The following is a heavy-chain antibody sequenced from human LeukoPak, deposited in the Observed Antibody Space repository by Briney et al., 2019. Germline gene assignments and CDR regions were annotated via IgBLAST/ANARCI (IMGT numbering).Heavy chain of an antibody. CDR1: GITFSDYY. D-gene: IGHD2-2*01. CDR2: ISSSGSTI. CDR3: ARWVVAVPAAPPFDY. V-gene: IGHV3-11*01. Sequence: PGGSLRLSCAASGITFSDYYMSWIRQAPGKGLEWVSYISSSGSTIYYADSVKGRFTISRDSAKNSLYLQMNSLRAEDTAVYYCARWVVAVPAAPPFDYWGQGTLVTVSS. J-gene: IGHJ4*02.